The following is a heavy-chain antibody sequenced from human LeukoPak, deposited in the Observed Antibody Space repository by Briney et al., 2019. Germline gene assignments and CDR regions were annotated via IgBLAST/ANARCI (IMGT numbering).Heavy chain of an antibody. CDR1: GYSFTSYW. CDR2: IYPGDSDT. J-gene: IGHJ5*02. V-gene: IGHV5-51*01. D-gene: IGHD3-10*01. Sequence: GASLKISCKGSGYSFTSYWIGWVRQMPGKGLEWMGIIYPGDSDTRYSPSFQGQVTISADKSISTAYLQWSSLKASDTAMYYCARTYYYGSGSYSANWFDPWGQGTLVTVSS. CDR3: ARTYYYGSGSYSANWFDP.